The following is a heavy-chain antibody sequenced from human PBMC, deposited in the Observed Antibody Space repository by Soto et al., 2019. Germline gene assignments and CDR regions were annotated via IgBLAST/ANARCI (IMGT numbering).Heavy chain of an antibody. CDR2: INTYNGNT. J-gene: IGHJ6*02. CDR1: GYTFTRYG. V-gene: IGHV1-18*01. D-gene: IGHD3-16*01. CDR3: AMVDVYVTPSPQDV. Sequence: QVQLVQSGAEVKNPGASVKVSCKASGYTFTRYGIGWARQAPGQGLGWMGWINTYNGNTNYAQNVQGRVTLTTDTPTSTAYMGLRSLRSNDTAIYYCAMVDVYVTPSPQDVWGQGTTVIVSS.